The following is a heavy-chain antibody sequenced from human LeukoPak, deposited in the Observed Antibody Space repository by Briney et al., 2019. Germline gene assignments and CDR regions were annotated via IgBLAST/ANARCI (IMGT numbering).Heavy chain of an antibody. CDR3: ARDLYRIVVVPHYFDY. J-gene: IGHJ4*02. Sequence: GGSLRLSCAASGFTPSSYWMTWVRQAPGKGLEWVANIKQDGSEKYYVDSVKGRFTISRDNAKNSLYLQMNSLRAEDTAVYYCARDLYRIVVVPHYFDYWGQGTRVTVSS. CDR2: IKQDGSEK. D-gene: IGHD3-22*01. V-gene: IGHV3-7*01. CDR1: GFTPSSYW.